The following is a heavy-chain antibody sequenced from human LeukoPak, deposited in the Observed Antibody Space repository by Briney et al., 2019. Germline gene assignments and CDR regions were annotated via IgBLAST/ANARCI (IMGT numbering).Heavy chain of an antibody. D-gene: IGHD5-18*01. Sequence: SETLSLTCTVSGGSVSSGSYYWSWIRQPPGKGLEWIGYIYYSGSTNYNPSLKSRVTISVDTSKNQFSLKLSSVTAADTAVYYCARDTARRGYSYGYWLDPWGQGTLVTVSS. CDR2: IYYSGST. CDR3: ARDTARRGYSYGYWLDP. CDR1: GGSVSSGSYY. J-gene: IGHJ5*02. V-gene: IGHV4-61*01.